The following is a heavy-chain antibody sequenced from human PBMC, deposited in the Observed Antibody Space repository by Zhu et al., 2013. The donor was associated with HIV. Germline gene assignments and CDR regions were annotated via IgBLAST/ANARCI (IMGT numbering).Heavy chain of an antibody. CDR2: ITPYKGNT. CDR1: GFTFTSYA. J-gene: IGHJ2*01. CDR3: ARGGEVAGTGGYWYFDL. D-gene: IGHD6-19*01. Sequence: QVQLVQSGAEVKKPGASVKVSCKASGFTFTSYAFNWVRQAPGQGLEWMGWITPYKGNTKYAQKVQGRVTLTIDTSSSTAYMELRSLRSEDTAVYYCARGGEVAGTGGYWYFDLWGRGTLVTVSS. V-gene: IGHV1-18*01.